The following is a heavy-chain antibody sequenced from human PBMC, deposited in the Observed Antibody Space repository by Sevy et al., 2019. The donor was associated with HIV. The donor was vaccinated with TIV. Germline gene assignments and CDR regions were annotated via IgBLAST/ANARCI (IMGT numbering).Heavy chain of an antibody. CDR1: GYTFTSYG. Sequence: ASVKVSCKASGYTFTSYGISWVRQAPGQGLEWMGWISAYNGNTNYAQKLQGRVTMTTDTSTSTAYMELRSLRSDDTAVYYCARDAGRLTMVRGAGFDYWGQRTLVTVSS. D-gene: IGHD3-10*01. CDR3: ARDAGRLTMVRGAGFDY. J-gene: IGHJ4*02. CDR2: ISAYNGNT. V-gene: IGHV1-18*01.